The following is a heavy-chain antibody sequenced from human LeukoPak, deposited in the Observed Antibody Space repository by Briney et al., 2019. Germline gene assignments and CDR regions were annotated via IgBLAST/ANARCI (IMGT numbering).Heavy chain of an antibody. J-gene: IGHJ4*02. V-gene: IGHV4-39*01. Sequence: SETLSLTCTVSGGSLSSSSYYWGWIRQPPGKGLEWIGSIYYSGTTYYNPSLKSRVTISVDTSKNQFSLKLSSVTAADTAVYYCASDLRGEIRGVIRSSFDYWGQGTLVTVSS. CDR3: ASDLRGEIRGVIRSSFDY. CDR2: IYYSGTT. D-gene: IGHD3-10*01. CDR1: GGSLSSSSYY.